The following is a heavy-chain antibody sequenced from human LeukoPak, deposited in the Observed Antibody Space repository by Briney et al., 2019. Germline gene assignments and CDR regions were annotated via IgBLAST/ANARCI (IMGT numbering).Heavy chain of an antibody. J-gene: IGHJ5*02. Sequence: GGSLRLSCAASGFTFSSYAMHWVRQAPGKGLEWVAVISYDGSNKYYADSVKGRFTISRDNSKNTLYLQMNSLRAEDTAVYYCAKRNGYSAESWGQGTLVTVSS. CDR3: AKRNGYSAES. CDR1: GFTFSSYA. V-gene: IGHV3-30*04. D-gene: IGHD1-26*01. CDR2: ISYDGSNK.